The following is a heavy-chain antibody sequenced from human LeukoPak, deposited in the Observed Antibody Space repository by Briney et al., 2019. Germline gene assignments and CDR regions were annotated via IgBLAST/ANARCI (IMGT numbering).Heavy chain of an antibody. CDR1: GYTFTSYY. CDR3: ATIEDGYSGYDGPDY. Sequence: GASVKVSCKASGYTFTSYYMHWVRQAPGQGLEWMGIINPSGGSTSYAQKFQGRVTMTRDTSTSTVYMELSSLRAEDTAVYYCATIEDGYSGYDGPDYWGQGTLVTVSS. D-gene: IGHD5-12*01. CDR2: INPSGGST. V-gene: IGHV1-46*01. J-gene: IGHJ4*02.